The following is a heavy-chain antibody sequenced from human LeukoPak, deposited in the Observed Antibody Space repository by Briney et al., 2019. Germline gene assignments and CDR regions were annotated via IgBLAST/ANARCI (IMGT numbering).Heavy chain of an antibody. Sequence: PGGSLRLSCAASGFTFSSYSMNWVRQAPGKGLEWVSSISSSSSYIYYADSVKGRFTISRDNAKNSLYLQMNSLRAEDTAVYYCTRDYYYGSGSLLWGYDYWGQGTLVTVSS. CDR2: ISSSSSYI. J-gene: IGHJ4*02. D-gene: IGHD3-10*01. CDR3: TRDYYYGSGSLLWGYDY. V-gene: IGHV3-21*01. CDR1: GFTFSSYS.